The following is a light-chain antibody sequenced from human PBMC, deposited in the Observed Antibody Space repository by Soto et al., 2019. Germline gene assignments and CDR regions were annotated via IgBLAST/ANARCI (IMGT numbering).Light chain of an antibody. V-gene: IGKV3-15*01. CDR3: QQYNNWPHWT. Sequence: EIVMTQSPATLSVSPGERATLSCRASQSVSSNLAWYQQKPGQAPRLLLYGASTRATGIPARFSGSGSGTEFTPTISSLQSEDFAVYYCQQYNNWPHWTFGQGTKVEIK. CDR2: GAS. J-gene: IGKJ1*01. CDR1: QSVSSN.